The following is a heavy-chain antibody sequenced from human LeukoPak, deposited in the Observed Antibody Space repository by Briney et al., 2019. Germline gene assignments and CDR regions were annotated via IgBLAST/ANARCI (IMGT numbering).Heavy chain of an antibody. CDR1: GGSISSSSYY. J-gene: IGHJ5*02. Sequence: SETLSLTCTVSGGSISSSSYYWGWIRQPPGKGLEWIGSIYYSGSTYYNPSLKSRVTISVDTSKNQFSLKLSSVTAADTAVYYCASKRVPKKYCSSTSCYFNPWGQGTLVTVSS. D-gene: IGHD2-2*01. V-gene: IGHV4-39*01. CDR2: IYYSGST. CDR3: ASKRVPKKYCSSTSCYFNP.